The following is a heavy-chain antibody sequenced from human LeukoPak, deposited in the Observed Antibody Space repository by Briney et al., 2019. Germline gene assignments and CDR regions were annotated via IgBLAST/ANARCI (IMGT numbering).Heavy chain of an antibody. D-gene: IGHD3-22*01. CDR2: INSGGTVT. Sequence: GGSLRLSCAASGFTFSDFWMHWVRQAPGKGLVWVSRINSGGTVTNYADSVKGRLTISRDNSKKTLHLRMNSLRAEDSAVYYCAKGGDFDSASYYSHWGQGILVTVSS. CDR3: AKGGDFDSASYYSH. V-gene: IGHV3-74*01. J-gene: IGHJ4*02. CDR1: GFTFSDFW.